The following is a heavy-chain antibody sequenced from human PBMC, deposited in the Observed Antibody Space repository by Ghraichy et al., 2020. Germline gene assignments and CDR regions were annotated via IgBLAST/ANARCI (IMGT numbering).Heavy chain of an antibody. V-gene: IGHV3-15*01. CDR1: GFTFRNAW. J-gene: IGHJ6*02. Sequence: LSLTCTASGFTFRNAWMSWVRQAPGKGLEWVGRIKSKTDGGTIDYAAPVKGRFTISRDDSQNMLYLQMNSLKTEDTAVYYCSTGAKRYAMDVWGQGTTVTVSS. CDR2: IKSKTDGGTI. CDR3: STGAKRYAMDV.